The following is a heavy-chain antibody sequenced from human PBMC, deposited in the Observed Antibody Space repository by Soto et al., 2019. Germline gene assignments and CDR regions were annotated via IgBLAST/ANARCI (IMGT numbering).Heavy chain of an antibody. J-gene: IGHJ3*02. CDR2: IYYSGST. CDR1: GGSISSYY. D-gene: IGHD3-3*01. CDR3: ARQTYYAFWSGYLGDAFDI. Sequence: PSETLSLTCTVSGGSISSYYWSWIRQPPGKGLEWIGYIYYSGSTNYNPSLKSRVTISVDTSKNQFSLKLSSVTAADTAVYYCARQTYYAFWSGYLGDAFDIWGQGTMVTVSS. V-gene: IGHV4-59*01.